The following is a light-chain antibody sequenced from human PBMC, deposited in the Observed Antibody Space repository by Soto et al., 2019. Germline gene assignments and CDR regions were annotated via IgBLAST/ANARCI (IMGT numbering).Light chain of an antibody. CDR2: EDN. J-gene: IGLJ2*01. CDR1: SGSIASNY. CDR3: QSYDSSNRGV. V-gene: IGLV6-57*02. Sequence: NFMLTQPHSVSESPGKTVTISCTGSSGSIASNYAQWYQQRPGGAPTTVIYEDNQRPSGVPDRFSGSIDSSSNSASLTISGLKTEDEADYYCQSYDSSNRGVFGGGTKLTVL.